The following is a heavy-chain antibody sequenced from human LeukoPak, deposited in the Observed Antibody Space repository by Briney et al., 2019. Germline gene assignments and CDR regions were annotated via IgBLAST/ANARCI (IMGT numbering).Heavy chain of an antibody. J-gene: IGHJ4*02. CDR2: IYYSGST. Sequence: SETLSLTCTVSGGSISSYYWSWIRQPPGKGLEWTGYIYYSGSTNYNPSLKSRVTISVDTSKNQFSLKLSSVTAADPAVYYCARDFWSSSYHHYNTHYFDYWGQGTLVTVSS. D-gene: IGHD3-3*01. V-gene: IGHV4-59*01. CDR3: ARDFWSSSYHHYNTHYFDY. CDR1: GGSISSYY.